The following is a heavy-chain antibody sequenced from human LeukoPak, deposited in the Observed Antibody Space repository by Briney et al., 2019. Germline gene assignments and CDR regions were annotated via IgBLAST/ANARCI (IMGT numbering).Heavy chain of an antibody. CDR3: APPPYYYETNGYSVA. V-gene: IGHV4-34*01. D-gene: IGHD3-22*01. CDR2: INHSGTT. Sequence: SQTLSLTCAVYGASFSGYYWSWVRQPPGNWLEWIGEINHSGTTHYNPSLTSRVTISVDPSKNQFSLNLTSVTAADTAVYYCAPPPYYYETNGYSVAWGQGTLVTVSS. CDR1: GASFSGYY. J-gene: IGHJ5*02.